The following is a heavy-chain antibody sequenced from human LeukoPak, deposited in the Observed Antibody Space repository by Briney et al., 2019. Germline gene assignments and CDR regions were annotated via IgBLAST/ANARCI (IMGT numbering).Heavy chain of an antibody. Sequence: SGGSLRLSCAASGFTFSNYGMSWVRQAPGKGLEWVSAISGSGDSTYYADSVKGRFTISRDNSKNTLYLQMNSLRAEDTAVYYCAPLGAFGETPPWGQGTLVTVSS. CDR3: APLGAFGETPP. V-gene: IGHV3-23*01. CDR2: ISGSGDST. D-gene: IGHD3-10*01. J-gene: IGHJ5*02. CDR1: GFTFSNYG.